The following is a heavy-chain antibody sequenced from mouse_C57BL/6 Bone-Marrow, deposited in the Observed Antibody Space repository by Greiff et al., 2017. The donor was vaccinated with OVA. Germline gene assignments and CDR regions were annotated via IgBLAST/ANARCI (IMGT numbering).Heavy chain of an antibody. D-gene: IGHD2-3*01. CDR2: IYPRSGNT. J-gene: IGHJ3*01. Sequence: QVHVKQSGAELARPGASVKLSCKASGYTFTSYGISWVKQRTGQGLEWIGEIYPRSGNTYYNEKFKGKATLTADKSSSTAYMELRSLTSEDSAVYFCARDGYYPSWFAYWGQGTLVTVSA. CDR1: GYTFTSYG. V-gene: IGHV1-81*01. CDR3: ARDGYYPSWFAY.